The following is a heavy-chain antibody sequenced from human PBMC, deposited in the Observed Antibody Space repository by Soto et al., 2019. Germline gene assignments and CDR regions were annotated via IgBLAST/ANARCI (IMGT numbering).Heavy chain of an antibody. CDR3: AKGLRFLEWSYYYYGMDV. CDR1: GFTFDDYA. Sequence: PGGSLRLSCAASGFTFDDYAMHWVRQAPGKGLEWVSGISWNSGSIGYADSVKGRFTISRDNAKNSLYLQMNSLRAEDAALYYCAKGLRFLEWSYYYYGMDVWGQGTTVTVSS. V-gene: IGHV3-9*01. D-gene: IGHD3-3*01. CDR2: ISWNSGSI. J-gene: IGHJ6*02.